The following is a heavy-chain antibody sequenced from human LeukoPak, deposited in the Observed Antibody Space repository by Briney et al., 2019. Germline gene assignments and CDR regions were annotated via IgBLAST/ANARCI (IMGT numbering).Heavy chain of an antibody. D-gene: IGHD3-9*01. CDR2: IYYSGST. CDR3: ARGDYDILTGYPNFDY. CDR1: GGSISSYY. Sequence: SETLSLTCTVSGGSISSYYWSWIQQPPGKGLEWIGYIYYSGSTNYNPSLKSRVTISVDTSKNQFSLKLSSVTAADTAVYYCARGDYDILTGYPNFDYWGQGTLVTVSS. J-gene: IGHJ4*02. V-gene: IGHV4-59*01.